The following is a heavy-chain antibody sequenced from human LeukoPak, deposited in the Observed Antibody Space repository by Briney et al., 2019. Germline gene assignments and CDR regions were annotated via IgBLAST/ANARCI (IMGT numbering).Heavy chain of an antibody. CDR2: IKTKTDGGTT. D-gene: IGHD5-24*01. CDR3: TTVERWLLRSSPY. J-gene: IGHJ4*02. V-gene: IGHV3-15*01. Sequence: GRSLRLSCAASGFTFSNAWMTWARQAPGRGLEWVGRIKTKTDGGTTDYAAPVKGRFTISRDDSKNTLYLQMNSLKAEDTAVYYCTTVERWLLRSSPYWGQGTLVTVSS. CDR1: GFTFSNAW.